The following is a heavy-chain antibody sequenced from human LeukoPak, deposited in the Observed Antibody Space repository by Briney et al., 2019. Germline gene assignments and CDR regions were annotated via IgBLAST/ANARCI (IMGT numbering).Heavy chain of an antibody. CDR2: INPNSGGT. CDR1: GYTFTCYY. J-gene: IGHJ5*02. Sequence: ASVKVSCKASGYTFTCYYMHWVRQAPGQGLEWMGWINPNSGGTNYAQKFQGRVTMTRDTSISTAYMELSRLRSDDTAVYYCARGTGSATGRWFDPWGQGTLVTVSS. V-gene: IGHV1-2*02. CDR3: ARGTGSATGRWFDP. D-gene: IGHD3-10*01.